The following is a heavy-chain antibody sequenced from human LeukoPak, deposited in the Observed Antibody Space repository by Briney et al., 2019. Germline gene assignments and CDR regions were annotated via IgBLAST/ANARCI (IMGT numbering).Heavy chain of an antibody. Sequence: ASVKVSCKVSGYTLTELSMHWVRQAPGKGLEWMGGFDPEDGETIYAQKFQGRVTMTEDTSTDTAYMELSSLRSEDTAVYYCATWGYSNYIFQYYMDVWGKGTTVTVSS. CDR3: ATWGYSNYIFQYYMDV. D-gene: IGHD4-11*01. J-gene: IGHJ6*03. V-gene: IGHV1-24*01. CDR2: FDPEDGET. CDR1: GYTLTELS.